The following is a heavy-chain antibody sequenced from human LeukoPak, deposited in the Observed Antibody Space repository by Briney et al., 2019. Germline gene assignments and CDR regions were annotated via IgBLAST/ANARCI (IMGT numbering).Heavy chain of an antibody. CDR1: GFTVSSYG. Sequence: GGSLRLSCAASGFTVSSYGMTWVRQAPGKGLEWVSAFSATDGSAQYAESVRGRFTISRDNSKNSLYLQMNSLRDGDTAVYFCAKARIAAAGTGAFDVWGQGTMVTVSS. CDR3: AKARIAAAGTGAFDV. D-gene: IGHD6-13*01. CDR2: FSATDGSA. V-gene: IGHV3-23*01. J-gene: IGHJ3*01.